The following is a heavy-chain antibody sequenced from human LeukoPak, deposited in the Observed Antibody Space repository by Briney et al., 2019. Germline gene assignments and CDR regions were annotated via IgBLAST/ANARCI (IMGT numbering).Heavy chain of an antibody. J-gene: IGHJ5*02. CDR2: ISWNSGSI. Sequence: GGSLRLSCAASGFTFDDYAMHWVRQVPGKGLEWVSGISWNSGSIGYADSVKGRFTISRDNAKNSLYLQMNSLRAEDTALYYCAKAGWFGELFNNWFDPWGQGTLVTVSS. V-gene: IGHV3-9*01. D-gene: IGHD3-10*01. CDR3: AKAGWFGELFNNWFDP. CDR1: GFTFDDYA.